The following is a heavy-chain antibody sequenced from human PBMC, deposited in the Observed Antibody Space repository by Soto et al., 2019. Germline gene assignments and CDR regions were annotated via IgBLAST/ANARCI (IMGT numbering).Heavy chain of an antibody. CDR3: TKNSAYALDY. Sequence: PSETLSLTCTVSGGSISSYPWTWIRQPAGKELEWIGRFYTTGYTNYNPSLESRVTFSVDVSKNQFFLKLSSVTAADTAVYYCTKNSAYALDYWGQGTLVTVSS. J-gene: IGHJ4*02. V-gene: IGHV4-4*07. D-gene: IGHD5-12*01. CDR2: FYTTGYT. CDR1: GGSISSYP.